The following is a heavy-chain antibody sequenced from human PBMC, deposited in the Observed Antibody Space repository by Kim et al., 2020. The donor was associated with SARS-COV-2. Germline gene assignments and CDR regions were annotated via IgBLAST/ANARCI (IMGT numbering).Heavy chain of an antibody. Sequence: GGSLRLSCAASGFTFSSYSMNWVRQAPGKGLEWVSSISSSSSYIYYADSVKGRFTISRDNAKNSLYLQMNSLRAEDTAVYYCARWQGEEWLPHFDYWGQGTLVTVSS. CDR1: GFTFSSYS. D-gene: IGHD3-3*01. V-gene: IGHV3-21*01. CDR2: ISSSSSYI. CDR3: ARWQGEEWLPHFDY. J-gene: IGHJ4*02.